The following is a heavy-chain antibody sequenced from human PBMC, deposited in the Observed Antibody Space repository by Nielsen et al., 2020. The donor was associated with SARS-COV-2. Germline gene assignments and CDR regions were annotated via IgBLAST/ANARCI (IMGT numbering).Heavy chain of an antibody. D-gene: IGHD4/OR15-4a*01. Sequence: GESLKISCAASGFTFSSYAMHWVRQAPGKGLVWVSRINSDGSSTSYADSVKGRFTISRDNAKNTLYLQMNSLRAEDTAVYYCASGALYFDYWGQGTLVTVSS. CDR2: INSDGSST. J-gene: IGHJ4*02. V-gene: IGHV3-74*01. CDR1: GFTFSSYA. CDR3: ASGALYFDY.